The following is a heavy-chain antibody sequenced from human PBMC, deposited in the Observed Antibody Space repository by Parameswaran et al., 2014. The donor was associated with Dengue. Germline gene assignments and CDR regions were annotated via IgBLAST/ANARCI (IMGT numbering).Heavy chain of an antibody. Sequence: VRQMPGKGLEWVSSISSSSSYIYYADSVKGRFTISRDNAKNSLYLQMNSLRAEDTAVYYCARVMFNLKRQVLGYYYGMDVWGPRDHGHRLL. CDR3: ARVMFNLKRQVLGYYYGMDV. V-gene: IGHV3-21*01. J-gene: IGHJ6*01. D-gene: IGHD3-16*01. CDR2: ISSSSSYI.